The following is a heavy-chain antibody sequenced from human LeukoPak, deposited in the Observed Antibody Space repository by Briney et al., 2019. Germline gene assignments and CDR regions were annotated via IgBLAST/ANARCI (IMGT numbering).Heavy chain of an antibody. J-gene: IGHJ4*02. Sequence: GGSLRLSCADSGCTFSNYAMSWVRQAPGKGLEWVSAILGSGGSTYYADSVKGRFTVSRDNSKSTLYLQMNSLRAEDTALYYCAKWGDYDVLTGYYVPDYWGQGTLVTVSS. D-gene: IGHD3-9*01. CDR3: AKWGDYDVLTGYYVPDY. CDR2: ILGSGGST. V-gene: IGHV3-23*01. CDR1: GCTFSNYA.